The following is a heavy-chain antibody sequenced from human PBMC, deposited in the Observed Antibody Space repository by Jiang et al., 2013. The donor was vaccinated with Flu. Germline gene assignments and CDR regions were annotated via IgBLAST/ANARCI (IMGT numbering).Heavy chain of an antibody. CDR1: FSSYA. D-gene: IGHD5-24*01. CDR2: IIPIFGTA. V-gene: IGHV1-69*01. J-gene: IGHJ2*01. Sequence: FSSYAISWVRQAPGQGLEWMGGIIPIFGTANYAQKFQGRVTITADESTSTAYMELSSLRSEDTAVYYCAREGEMATINWYFDLWGRGTLVTVSS. CDR3: AREGEMATINWYFDL.